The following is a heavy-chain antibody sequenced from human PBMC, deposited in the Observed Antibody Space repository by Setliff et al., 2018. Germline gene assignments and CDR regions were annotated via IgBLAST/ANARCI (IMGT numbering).Heavy chain of an antibody. CDR1: GYSISSGYY. Sequence: SETLSLTCAVSGYSISSGYYWGWIRQPPGKGLEWIGSIYHSGSTYFHPSLKSRVAISVDPSKNQFYLNLRSVTAADTAVYFCARGTKTMVINYWYFDVWGRGTPVTVSS. V-gene: IGHV4-38-2*01. CDR2: IYHSGST. CDR3: ARGTKTMVINYWYFDV. J-gene: IGHJ2*01. D-gene: IGHD4-17*01.